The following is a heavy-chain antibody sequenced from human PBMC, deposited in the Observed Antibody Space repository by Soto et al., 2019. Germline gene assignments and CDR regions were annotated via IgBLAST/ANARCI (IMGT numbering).Heavy chain of an antibody. D-gene: IGHD3-22*01. V-gene: IGHV3-13*04. J-gene: IGHJ4*02. CDR1: GFTFTNYW. CDR2: IGTAGDT. CDR3: ARAIGPTLFDY. Sequence: GGSLRLSCAAPGFTFTNYWMHWVRRGPGKGLEWASAIGTAGDTNYAGSVKGRFTISRENAKNSLYLQMNSLRAGDTAIYFCARAIGPTLFDYWGQGTLVTV.